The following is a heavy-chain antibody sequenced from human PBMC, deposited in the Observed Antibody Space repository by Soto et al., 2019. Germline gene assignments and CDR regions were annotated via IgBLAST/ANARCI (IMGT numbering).Heavy chain of an antibody. Sequence: QLQLQESGPGLVKPSETLSLTCGVSGGSISSSSPYWGWIRQPPGKGLQWIGNIYYTGITYFNPSLKSRVTISVDTSKKQFFLKLTSVTAAETAVYYCATGYGSSWYDYWGQGTLVTVAS. CDR3: ATGYGSSWYDY. J-gene: IGHJ4*02. CDR2: IYYTGIT. D-gene: IGHD6-13*01. V-gene: IGHV4-39*01. CDR1: GGSISSSSPY.